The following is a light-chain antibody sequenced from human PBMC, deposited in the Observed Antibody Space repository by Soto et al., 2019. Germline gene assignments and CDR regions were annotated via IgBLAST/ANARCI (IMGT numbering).Light chain of an antibody. Sequence: QSVLTQPPSASGTPGQRVTISCSGSSSNIGSNYVYWYQQLPGTAPKLLIYRNNQRPSGVPGRFSGSKSGTSASLAISGLRSEAEADYYCAAWDDSLSAPVFGGGTKVTVL. J-gene: IGLJ2*01. V-gene: IGLV1-47*01. CDR3: AAWDDSLSAPV. CDR2: RNN. CDR1: SSNIGSNY.